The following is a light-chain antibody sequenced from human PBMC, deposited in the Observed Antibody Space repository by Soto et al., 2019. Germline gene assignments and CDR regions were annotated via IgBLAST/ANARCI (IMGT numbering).Light chain of an antibody. CDR3: QQYNNWWT. V-gene: IGKV3-15*01. Sequence: EIVMTQSPATLSVSPGERATLSCRASQSISNNLAWYHQRPGQAPRLLIYGASTRATGIPARFSGSGSGTEFTLTISSLQSEDFAVYDCQQYNNWWTFGQGTRVEIK. CDR2: GAS. CDR1: QSISNN. J-gene: IGKJ1*01.